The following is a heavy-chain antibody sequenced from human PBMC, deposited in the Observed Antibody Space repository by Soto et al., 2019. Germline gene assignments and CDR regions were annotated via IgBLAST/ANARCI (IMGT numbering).Heavy chain of an antibody. J-gene: IGHJ4*02. CDR3: ARERIDY. Sequence: ASVKVSCKASGYTFTSYGISWVRQAPGQGLEWMGMINASGGSTSYAQKFQGRVTMTRDTSTSTVYMELSSLRSEDTAVYYRARERIDYWGQGALVTVS. CDR2: INASGGST. V-gene: IGHV1-46*01. CDR1: GYTFTSYG.